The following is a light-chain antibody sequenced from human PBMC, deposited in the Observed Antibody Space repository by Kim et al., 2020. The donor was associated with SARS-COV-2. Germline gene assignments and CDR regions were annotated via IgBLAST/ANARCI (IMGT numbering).Light chain of an antibody. V-gene: IGKV1-39*01. J-gene: IGKJ4*01. CDR3: QQSYITLLT. CDR2: SAS. CDR1: QTISSS. Sequence: DIQMTQSPSSLSASVGDRVTITCRASQTISSSLNWYQQKPGKAPKLLIYSASSLQSGVPSRFSGSGSGTDFTLTISSLQPEDFATYYCQQSYITLLTFGGGTKVDIK.